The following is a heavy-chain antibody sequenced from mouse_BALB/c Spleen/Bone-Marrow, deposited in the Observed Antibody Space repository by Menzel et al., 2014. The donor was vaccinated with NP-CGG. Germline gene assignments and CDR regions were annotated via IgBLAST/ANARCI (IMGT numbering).Heavy chain of an antibody. V-gene: IGHV14-3*02. D-gene: IGHD1-1*01. Sequence: EVQLVESGAELVKPGASVKLSCTASGFNIKDTYMHWVKQRPEQGLEWIGRIDPANGNTKYDPKLQGKATITADTSSNTAYLQLSSLTSEDTAVYYCASYYYGSSGFAYWGQGTLVTVSA. CDR2: IDPANGNT. J-gene: IGHJ3*01. CDR1: GFNIKDTY. CDR3: ASYYYGSSGFAY.